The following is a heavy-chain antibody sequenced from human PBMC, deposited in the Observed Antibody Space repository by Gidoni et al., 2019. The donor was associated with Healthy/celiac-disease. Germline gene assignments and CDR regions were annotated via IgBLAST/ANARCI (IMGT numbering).Heavy chain of an antibody. V-gene: IGHV1-3*01. CDR2: TNAGNGNT. D-gene: IGHD4-17*01. CDR3: ARDPGGDYVGGYFDY. CDR1: GYIFTCYA. J-gene: IGHJ4*02. Sequence: QVQLVQSGAEVKKPGASVKVSCKASGYIFTCYAIHWVRQAPGQRLEWMGWTNAGNGNTKYSQKFQGRVTITRDTSASTAYMELSSLRSEDTAVYYCARDPGGDYVGGYFDYWGQGTLVTVSS.